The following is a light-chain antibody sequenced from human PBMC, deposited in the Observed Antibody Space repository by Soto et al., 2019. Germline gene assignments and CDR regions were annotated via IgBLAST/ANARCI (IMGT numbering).Light chain of an antibody. J-gene: IGKJ4*01. CDR1: QSISSY. V-gene: IGKV1-39*01. Sequence: DIQMTQSPSSLSASVGDRVTITCRASQSISSYLNWYQQKPGKAPKLLIYAASSLQSGVPSRFSGSGSGTDVTLTISSLPPEDFATYYCHQSYSTLPLTLGGGTHVESK. CDR2: AAS. CDR3: HQSYSTLPLT.